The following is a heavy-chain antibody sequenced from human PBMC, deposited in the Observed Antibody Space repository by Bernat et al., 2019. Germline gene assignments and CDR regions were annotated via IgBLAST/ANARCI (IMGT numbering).Heavy chain of an antibody. D-gene: IGHD6-6*01. J-gene: IGHJ4*01. V-gene: IGHV4-39*01. Sequence: QVRLQESGPGLVRPSETLSLTCTVSGGSIISSDYFWDWIRQPPGTGLEWIGSMFFSGITYYNPSLKSRVTISVDTSKNQFSLTLSSVTAANTAVYYCARRRGVSSSADDWGHGPLVTVS. CDR1: GGSIISSDYF. CDR3: ARRRGVSSSADD. CDR2: MFFSGIT.